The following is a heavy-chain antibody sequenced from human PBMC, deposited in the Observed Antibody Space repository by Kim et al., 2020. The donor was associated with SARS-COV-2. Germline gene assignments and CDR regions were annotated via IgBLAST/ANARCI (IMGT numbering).Heavy chain of an antibody. V-gene: IGHV4-30-4*01. Sequence: SETLSLTCTVSGGSISSGDYYWSWIRQPPGKGLEWIGYIYYSGSTYYNPSLKSRVTISVDTSKNQFSLKLSSVTAADTAVYYCARANKLFWSGYTSHFDYWGQGTLVTVSS. J-gene: IGHJ4*02. CDR3: ARANKLFWSGYTSHFDY. D-gene: IGHD3-3*01. CDR1: GGSISSGDYY. CDR2: IYYSGST.